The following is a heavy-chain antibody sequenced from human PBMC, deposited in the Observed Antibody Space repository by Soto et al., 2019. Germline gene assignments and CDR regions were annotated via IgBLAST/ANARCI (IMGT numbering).Heavy chain of an antibody. J-gene: IGHJ6*02. D-gene: IGHD3-10*01. CDR1: GGSISSSSYY. CDR2: IYYSGST. CDR3: ARWPMAANYYYYGMDV. V-gene: IGHV4-39*01. Sequence: SETLSLTCTVSGGSISSSSYYWGWIRQPPGKGLEWIGSIYYSGSTYYNPSLKSRVTISVDTSKNQFSLKLSSVTAADTAVYYCARWPMAANYYYYGMDVWGQGTTVTVS.